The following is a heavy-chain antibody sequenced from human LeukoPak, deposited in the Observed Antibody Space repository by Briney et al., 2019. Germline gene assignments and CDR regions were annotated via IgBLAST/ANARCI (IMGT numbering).Heavy chain of an antibody. V-gene: IGHV3-21*01. CDR3: SPAIIGY. CDR2: ISGSSSYI. D-gene: IGHD2-21*02. Sequence: GGSLRLSCAASGFTFSSYSMNWVRQAPGKGLEWVSSISGSSSYIYYADSVKGRFTISRDNSKNTPYLQMNSLRAEDTAVYYSSPAIIGYWGQGTLVTVSS. CDR1: GFTFSSYS. J-gene: IGHJ4*02.